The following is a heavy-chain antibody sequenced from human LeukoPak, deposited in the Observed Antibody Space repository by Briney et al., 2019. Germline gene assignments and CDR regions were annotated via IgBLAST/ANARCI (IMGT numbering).Heavy chain of an antibody. J-gene: IGHJ4*02. Sequence: GGSLRLSCAASGFTFSHYSMNWVRQAPGNGLEWVSSISGSSNYIYYADSVKGRFSISRDNAKNSVYLQMNSLRAEDTAVYYCARVRARYGVVVAATSDYWGQGTLVTVSS. CDR2: ISGSSNYI. V-gene: IGHV3-21*01. CDR1: GFTFSHYS. D-gene: IGHD2-15*01. CDR3: ARVRARYGVVVAATSDY.